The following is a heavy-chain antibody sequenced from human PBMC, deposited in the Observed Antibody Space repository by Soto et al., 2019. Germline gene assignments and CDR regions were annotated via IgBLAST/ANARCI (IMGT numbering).Heavy chain of an antibody. V-gene: IGHV1-8*01. CDR3: GSMFITMVRAVIHFALY. Sequence: ASVKVSCKASGYTFTSYDVNWVRQAPGQGLEWMGWMNPNSGNTGYAQKFQGRVTMTRDTSISTAYMELSSLRTEDTAVYYCGSMFITMVRAVIHFALYLGQAPLVTVPQ. CDR1: GYTFTSYD. D-gene: IGHD3-10*01. CDR2: MNPNSGNT. J-gene: IGHJ4*02.